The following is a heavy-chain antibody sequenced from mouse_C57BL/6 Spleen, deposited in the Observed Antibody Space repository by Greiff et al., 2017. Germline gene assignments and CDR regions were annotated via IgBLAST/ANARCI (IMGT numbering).Heavy chain of an antibody. CDR2: IDPETGGT. V-gene: IGHV1-15*01. CDR1: GYTFTDYE. J-gene: IGHJ4*01. Sequence: LVESGAELVRPGASVTLSCKASGYTFTDYEMHWVKQTPVHGLEWIGAIDPETGGTAYNQKFKGKAILTADKSSSTAYMELRSLTSEDSAVYYCTRRGDYDDAMDYWGQGTSVTVSS. CDR3: TRRGDYDDAMDY. D-gene: IGHD2-4*01.